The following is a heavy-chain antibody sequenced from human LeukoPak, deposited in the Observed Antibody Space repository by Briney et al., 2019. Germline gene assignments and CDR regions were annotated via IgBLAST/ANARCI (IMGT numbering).Heavy chain of an antibody. Sequence: SETLSLTCTVSGGSIGSYYWSWIRQPPGKGLEWIGYIYYSGSTNYNPSLKSRVTISVDTSKNQFSLKLSSVTAADTAVYYCARAGYYDSSIDYWGQGTLVTVSS. CDR2: IYYSGST. J-gene: IGHJ4*02. V-gene: IGHV4-59*08. CDR3: ARAGYYDSSIDY. D-gene: IGHD3-22*01. CDR1: GGSIGSYY.